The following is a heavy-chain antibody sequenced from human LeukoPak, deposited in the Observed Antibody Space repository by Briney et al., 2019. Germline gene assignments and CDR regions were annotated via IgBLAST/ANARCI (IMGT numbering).Heavy chain of an antibody. J-gene: IGHJ4*02. CDR1: GFTFSSYA. CDR3: AKRSYYFDY. CDR2: ITGSGGST. V-gene: IGHV3-23*01. Sequence: PGGSLRLSCAASGFTFSSYAMSWVRQAPGKGLELVSAITGSGGSTYYADSVKGRFTITRDNSKNTLYLQMNSLRAEDTAVYYCAKRSYYFDYWGQGTLVTVSS.